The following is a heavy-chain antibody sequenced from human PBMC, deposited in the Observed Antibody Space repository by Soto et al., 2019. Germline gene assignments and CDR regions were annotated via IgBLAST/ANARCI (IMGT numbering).Heavy chain of an antibody. D-gene: IGHD2-2*01. V-gene: IGHV1-69*13. J-gene: IGHJ6*02. CDR2: IIPIFGTA. CDR1: GGTFSSYA. Sequence: SVKVSCKASGGTFSSYAISWVRQAPGQGLEWMGGIIPIFGTANYAQKFQGRVTITADESTSTAYMELSSLRSEDTAVYYCARLPHEVPAAQPYPYYYYYGMDVWGQGTTVTVSS. CDR3: ARLPHEVPAAQPYPYYYYYGMDV.